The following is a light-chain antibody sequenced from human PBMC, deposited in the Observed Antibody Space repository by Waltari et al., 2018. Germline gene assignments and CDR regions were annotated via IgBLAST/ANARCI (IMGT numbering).Light chain of an antibody. J-gene: IGKJ4*01. CDR2: ATS. CDR1: QSISNY. CDR3: HQRSDWGT. V-gene: IGKV3-11*01. Sequence: EIVLTQSPATLSLSPGERATLSCRASQSISNYLAWYKQKRGQAPRLSLYATSNRATGIPARFRGSGSGTEFTLTISSLEPEDFAVYYCHQRSDWGTFGGGTKVEI.